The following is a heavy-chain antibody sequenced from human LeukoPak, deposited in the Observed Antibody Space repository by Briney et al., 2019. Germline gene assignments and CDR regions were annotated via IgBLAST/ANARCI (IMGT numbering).Heavy chain of an antibody. CDR2: ISSSSSYI. CDR1: GFTFSSYS. V-gene: IGHV3-21*04. Sequence: GGTLRLSCAASGFTFSSYSMNWVRQAPGKGLEWVSSISSSSSYIYYADSVKGRFTISRDNAKNSLYLQMNSLRAEDTAVYYCARDMGLRSNWFDPWGQGTLVTVSS. CDR3: ARDMGLRSNWFDP. D-gene: IGHD4/OR15-4a*01. J-gene: IGHJ5*02.